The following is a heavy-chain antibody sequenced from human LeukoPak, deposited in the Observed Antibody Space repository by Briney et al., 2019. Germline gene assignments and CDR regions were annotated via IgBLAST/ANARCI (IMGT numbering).Heavy chain of an antibody. CDR3: AKDESSGWSFRFDP. CDR2: ISYDESNN. J-gene: IGHJ5*02. CDR1: GFSFSSYG. D-gene: IGHD6-19*01. Sequence: GGSLRLSCAASGFSFSSYGMHWVRQAPGKGLEWVAVISYDESNNYYGDSVKGRFTISRDNFKNTLYLEMNSLTAEDTAVYYCAKDESSGWSFRFDPWGQGTLVTVSS. V-gene: IGHV3-30*18.